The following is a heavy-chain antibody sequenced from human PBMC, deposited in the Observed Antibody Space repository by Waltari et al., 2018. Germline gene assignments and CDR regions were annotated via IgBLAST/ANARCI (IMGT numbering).Heavy chain of an antibody. Sequence: EVQLVESGGGLVQPGGSLRLSCAASGFTFSSYSMNWVRQAPGKGLEWGSYISSRSSTIYYADSVKGRFTISRDNAKNSLYLQMNSLRAEDTAVYYCARGGYLYGMDVWGQGTTVTVSS. CDR3: ARGGYLYGMDV. V-gene: IGHV3-48*01. D-gene: IGHD5-18*01. CDR1: GFTFSSYS. J-gene: IGHJ6*02. CDR2: ISSRSSTI.